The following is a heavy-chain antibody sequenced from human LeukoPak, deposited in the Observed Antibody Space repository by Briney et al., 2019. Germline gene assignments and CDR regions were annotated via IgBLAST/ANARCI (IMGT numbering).Heavy chain of an antibody. CDR1: GFTFSSSA. J-gene: IGHJ4*02. CDR2: ISNNGGYT. D-gene: IGHD2-15*01. Sequence: GVSLRLSCAASGFTFSSSAMSWVRQAPGKGLEWVSAISNNGGYTYYADSVQGRFTISRDNSKSTLCLQMNSLRAEDTAVYYCAKQLGYCSDGSCYLPYWGQGTLVTVSS. CDR3: AKQLGYCSDGSCYLPY. V-gene: IGHV3-23*01.